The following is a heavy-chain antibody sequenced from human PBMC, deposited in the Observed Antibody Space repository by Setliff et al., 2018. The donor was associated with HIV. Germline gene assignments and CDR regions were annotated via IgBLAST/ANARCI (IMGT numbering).Heavy chain of an antibody. J-gene: IGHJ4*02. V-gene: IGHV7-4-1*02. CDR1: GYTFTSYG. Sequence: ASVKVSCKASGYTFTSYGISWVRQAPGQGLEWMGWINTYTGNPTYAQDFTGRFVFSLDTSVSTAYLQISSLKAEDIAEYYCARDGYYYDSSGHLAYYFDYWGQGTLVTAPQ. CDR2: INTYTGNP. CDR3: ARDGYYYDSSGHLAYYFDY. D-gene: IGHD3-22*01.